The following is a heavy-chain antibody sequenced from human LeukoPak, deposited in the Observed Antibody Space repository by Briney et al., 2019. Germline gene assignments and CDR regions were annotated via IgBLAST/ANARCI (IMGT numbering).Heavy chain of an antibody. J-gene: IGHJ4*02. Sequence: GGSLRLSCAASGFTFSNYAMSWVRQAPGKGLECVSGISGSGGSTYYADSVKGRFTISRDNSKNTLYLQMNSLRAEDTAIYYCAKGCGGSCYSEFDYWGQGTLVTVSS. CDR3: AKGCGGSCYSEFDY. V-gene: IGHV3-23*01. CDR2: ISGSGGST. CDR1: GFTFSNYA. D-gene: IGHD2-15*01.